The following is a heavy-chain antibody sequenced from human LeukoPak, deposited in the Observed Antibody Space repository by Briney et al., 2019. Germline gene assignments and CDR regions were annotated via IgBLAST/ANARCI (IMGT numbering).Heavy chain of an antibody. CDR1: GGSFSGYY. CDR3: ARDVYFDY. V-gene: IGHV4-34*01. CDR2: IDHSGST. Sequence: SETLSLTCAVYGGSFSGYYWHWIRRPPGKGLEWIGEIDHSGSTNYNPSLKSRVIISVDTSKNQFSLKMNFVTAADTAVYYCARDVYFDYWGQGTLVTVSS. J-gene: IGHJ4*02.